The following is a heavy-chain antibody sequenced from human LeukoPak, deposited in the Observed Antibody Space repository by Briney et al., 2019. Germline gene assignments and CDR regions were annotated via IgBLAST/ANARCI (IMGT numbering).Heavy chain of an antibody. V-gene: IGHV4-59*01. J-gene: IGHJ5*02. Sequence: PSETLSLTCTVSGGSISSYYWSWLRQPPGKGLEWIGYIYYSGSTNYNPSLKSRVTISVDTSKNQFSLKLSSVTAADTAVYYCARGGLLWFGGSPNWFDPWGQGTLVTVSS. CDR3: ARGGLLWFGGSPNWFDP. CDR2: IYYSGST. D-gene: IGHD3-10*01. CDR1: GGSISSYY.